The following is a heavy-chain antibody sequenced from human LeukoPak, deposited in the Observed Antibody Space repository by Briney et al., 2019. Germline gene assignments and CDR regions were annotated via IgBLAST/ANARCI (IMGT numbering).Heavy chain of an antibody. CDR3: ARNGDYGLGIYMDV. Sequence: SQTLSLTCAVSGGSISSGGYSWSWIRQPPGKGLEWIGYIYYSASTYYNPSLKSRVTISVDTSKNQFSLKLSSVTAADTAVYYCARNGDYGLGIYMDVWGKGTTVTVSS. CDR1: GGSISSGGYS. J-gene: IGHJ6*03. D-gene: IGHD4-17*01. V-gene: IGHV4-30-4*07. CDR2: IYYSAST.